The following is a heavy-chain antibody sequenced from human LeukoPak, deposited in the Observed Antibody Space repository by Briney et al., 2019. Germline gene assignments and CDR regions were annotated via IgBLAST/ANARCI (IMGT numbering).Heavy chain of an antibody. D-gene: IGHD1-26*01. J-gene: IGHJ4*02. CDR3: TRGMSGTFNAYFGY. Sequence: PSETLSLTCAVYVGSFSGYYWRWIRQPPRKGLEWIGEINHSGSTNYNPSLKSRVTISVDTSKNQFSLKLSSVTAADTAVYYCTRGMSGTFNAYFGYWGQGTLVTVSS. V-gene: IGHV4-34*01. CDR1: VGSFSGYY. CDR2: INHSGST.